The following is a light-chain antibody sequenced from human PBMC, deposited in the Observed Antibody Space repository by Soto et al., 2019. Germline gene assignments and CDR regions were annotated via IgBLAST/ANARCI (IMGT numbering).Light chain of an antibody. CDR1: QSVSSN. Sequence: EIVMTQSPATLSVSPGERATLSCRASQSVSSNLAWYQQKPGQAPRLLIYGAYRRATGTPDRISGSGSGTDFTLTISRLEPEDSAVYYCQQRSNSPPWITFGQGTRLEIK. CDR3: QQRSNSPPWIT. J-gene: IGKJ5*01. V-gene: IGKV3D-20*02. CDR2: GAY.